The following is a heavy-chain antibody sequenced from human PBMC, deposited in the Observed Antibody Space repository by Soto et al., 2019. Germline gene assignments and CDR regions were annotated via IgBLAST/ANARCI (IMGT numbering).Heavy chain of an antibody. Sequence: EILSLTCVVDGGCLSGYYWSWIRQPPGKGLEWIGEINHSGSTNYNPSLKSRVTISVDTSKKQFSLKLSSVTAADTAVYYCARATVALEYWGQGTLVTVSS. CDR2: INHSGST. CDR3: ARATVALEY. V-gene: IGHV4-34*01. J-gene: IGHJ4*02. D-gene: IGHD4-17*01. CDR1: GGCLSGYY.